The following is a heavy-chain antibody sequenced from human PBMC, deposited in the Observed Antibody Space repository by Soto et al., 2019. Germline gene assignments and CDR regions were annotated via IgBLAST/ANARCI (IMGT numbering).Heavy chain of an antibody. CDR2: ISADNGNT. CDR1: GYTLTNYG. D-gene: IGHD3-22*01. J-gene: IGHJ4*02. Sequence: QVQLVQSGAEVKKPGASVMVSCKASGYTLTNYGITWVRQAPGQGLEWMGWISADNGNTNYAQKFQGRVTMTTHPFTSTAYMELRSLRSDDTAVYSCAREKHRYYDSIGYYYGYWGQGTLATVSS. CDR3: AREKHRYYDSIGYYYGY. V-gene: IGHV1-18*04.